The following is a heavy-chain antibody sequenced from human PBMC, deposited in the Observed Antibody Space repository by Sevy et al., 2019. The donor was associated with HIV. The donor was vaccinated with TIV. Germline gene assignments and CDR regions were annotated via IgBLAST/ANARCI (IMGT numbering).Heavy chain of an antibody. Sequence: GGSLRLSCAASGFTFSNAWMSWVRQAPGKGLEWVGRIKSKTDGGTTDYASTVKGRFTISREDSKNTLYLQMNSLKTEDTAVYSCTTWGFIPVAAQGYYYYIGVWGKGTTVTVSS. J-gene: IGHJ6*03. CDR3: TTWGFIPVAAQGYYYYIGV. V-gene: IGHV3-15*01. CDR2: IKSKTDGGTT. D-gene: IGHD6-19*01. CDR1: GFTFSNAW.